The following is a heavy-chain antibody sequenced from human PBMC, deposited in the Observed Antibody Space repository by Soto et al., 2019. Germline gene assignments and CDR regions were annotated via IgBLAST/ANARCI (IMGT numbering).Heavy chain of an antibody. D-gene: IGHD2-21*02. CDR3: ARDHEAAYCGGDCYSNWFDP. Sequence: QVQLVQSGAEVKKPGASVKVSCKASGYTFTSYYMHWVRQAPGQGLEWMGIINPSGGSTSYAQKFQGRVTMTRDTYTSTVYMELSSLRSEDTAVYYCARDHEAAYCGGDCYSNWFDPWGQGTLVTVSS. CDR1: GYTFTSYY. CDR2: INPSGGST. V-gene: IGHV1-46*01. J-gene: IGHJ5*02.